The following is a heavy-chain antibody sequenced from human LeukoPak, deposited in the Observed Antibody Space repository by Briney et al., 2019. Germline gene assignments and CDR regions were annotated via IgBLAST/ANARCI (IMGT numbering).Heavy chain of an antibody. V-gene: IGHV4-34*01. J-gene: IGHJ4*02. Sequence: PSETLSLTCAVYVGSLCVYYWRWTPHPPGKGLEWIGEINHSGSTNYNPSLKSRVTISVDTSKNQFSLKLSSVTAADTAVYYCARHHVGWYGFDYWGQGTLVTVSS. CDR2: INHSGST. CDR1: VGSLCVYY. CDR3: ARHHVGWYGFDY. D-gene: IGHD6-19*01.